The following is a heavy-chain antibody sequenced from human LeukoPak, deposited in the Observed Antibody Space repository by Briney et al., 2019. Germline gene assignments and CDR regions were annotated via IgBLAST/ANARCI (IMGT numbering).Heavy chain of an antibody. D-gene: IGHD3-22*01. Sequence: ASVKVSCKASGYTFTSYGISWVRQAPGQGLEWMGWISAYNGNTNYAQKLQGRVAMTTDTSTSTAYMELRSLRSDDTAVYYCARDGGSYYYDSRAFDIWGQGTMVTVSS. CDR2: ISAYNGNT. J-gene: IGHJ3*02. CDR3: ARDGGSYYYDSRAFDI. V-gene: IGHV1-18*01. CDR1: GYTFTSYG.